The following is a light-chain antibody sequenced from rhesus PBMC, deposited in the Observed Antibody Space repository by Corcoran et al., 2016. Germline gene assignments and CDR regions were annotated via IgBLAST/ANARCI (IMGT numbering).Light chain of an antibody. V-gene: IGKV3-53*01. CDR1: QRVGSS. CDR3: QKYNSFPPLI. J-gene: IGKJ4*01. CDR2: GAS. Sequence: QVILTQSPATLSLSPGERATLSCRASQRVGSSVAWYQQKPGQAPGLLIYGASRRATGIPDRFRGRGSGTEFTLTISSLEPEDFAVYYCQKYNSFPPLIFGGGTKVEIE.